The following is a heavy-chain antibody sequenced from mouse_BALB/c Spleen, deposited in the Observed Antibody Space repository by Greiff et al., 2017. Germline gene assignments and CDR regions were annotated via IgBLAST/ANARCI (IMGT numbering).Heavy chain of an antibody. CDR2: IYPGNVNT. V-gene: IGHV1S56*01. J-gene: IGHJ4*01. D-gene: IGHD1-1*01. Sequence: QVQLQQSGPELVKPGASVRISCKASGYTFTSYYIHWVKQRPGQGLEWIGWIYPGNVNTKYNEKFKGKATLTADKSSSTAYMQLSSLTSEDSAVYFCARDGSSSSYAMDYWGQGTSVTVSS. CDR1: GYTFTSYY. CDR3: ARDGSSSSYAMDY.